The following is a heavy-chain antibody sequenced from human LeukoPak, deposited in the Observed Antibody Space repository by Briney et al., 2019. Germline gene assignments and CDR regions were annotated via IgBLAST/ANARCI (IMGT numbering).Heavy chain of an antibody. D-gene: IGHD2-15*01. CDR1: GGSISNYY. CDR2: IYSTGST. V-gene: IGHV4-59*01. J-gene: IGHJ5*02. CDR3: ARDRGYCSGGSCYRWFDP. Sequence: PSETLSLTCTVSGGSISNYYWSWLRQPPGKGLEWIGHIYSTGSTTYSPSLKSRVTISVDTSKNQFSLKLSSVTAADTAVYYCARDRGYCSGGSCYRWFDPWGQGTLVTVSS.